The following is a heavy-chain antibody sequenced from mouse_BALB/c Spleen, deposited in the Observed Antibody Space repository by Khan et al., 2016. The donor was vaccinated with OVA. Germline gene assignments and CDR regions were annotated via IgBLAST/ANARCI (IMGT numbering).Heavy chain of an antibody. D-gene: IGHD1-2*01. CDR3: GRSDFTTATTFAY. V-gene: IGHV1-37*01. Sequence: EVQLQESGPELVKPGASVKISCKASGYSFIGYFMNWVKQSHGKSLEWIGRINPYNGDTFYNQKFKGKATLTVDKSSSTAHMEFVSLTSEDNAVYYCGRSDFTTATTFAYWGQGTLVTVSA. CDR1: GYSFIGYF. CDR2: INPYNGDT. J-gene: IGHJ3*01.